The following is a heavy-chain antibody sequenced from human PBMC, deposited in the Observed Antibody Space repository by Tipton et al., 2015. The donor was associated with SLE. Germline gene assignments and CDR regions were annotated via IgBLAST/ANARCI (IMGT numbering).Heavy chain of an antibody. V-gene: IGHV4-39*01. D-gene: IGHD3-10*01. J-gene: IGHJ4*02. Sequence: TLSLTCTVSGGSISSSSYYWGWIRQPPGKGLEWIGSIYYSGSTYYNPSLKSRVTISVDTSKNQFSLKLSSVTAADTAVYYCAAAPYYYGSGGQYFDYWGQGTLVTVSS. CDR1: GGSISSSSYY. CDR2: IYYSGST. CDR3: AAAPYYYGSGGQYFDY.